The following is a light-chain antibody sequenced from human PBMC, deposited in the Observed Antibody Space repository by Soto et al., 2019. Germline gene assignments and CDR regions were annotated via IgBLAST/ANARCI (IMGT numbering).Light chain of an antibody. CDR1: SSDVGGYNY. CDR3: SSYGGSDHPYV. Sequence: QSVLTQPASVSGSPGQSITISCTGTSSDVGGYNYVSWYQQQSGKAPKLMIHEVSNRPSGVSNRFSGSKSGNTASLTISGLQAEDEADYYCSSYGGSDHPYVFGTGTKVTVL. V-gene: IGLV2-14*01. CDR2: EVS. J-gene: IGLJ1*01.